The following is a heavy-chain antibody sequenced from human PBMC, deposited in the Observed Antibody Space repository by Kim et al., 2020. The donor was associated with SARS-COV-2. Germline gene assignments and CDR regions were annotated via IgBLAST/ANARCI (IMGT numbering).Heavy chain of an antibody. CDR3: ARDGIVVVPAATNYYYYRMDV. Sequence: GGSLRLSCAASGFTFSSYSMNWVRQAPGKGLEWVSSISSSSSYIYYADSVKGRFTISRDNAKNSLYLQMNSLRAEDTAVYYCARDGIVVVPAATNYYYYRMDVWGQGTTVTVSS. CDR1: GFTFSSYS. CDR2: ISSSSSYI. J-gene: IGHJ6*02. V-gene: IGHV3-21*01. D-gene: IGHD2-2*01.